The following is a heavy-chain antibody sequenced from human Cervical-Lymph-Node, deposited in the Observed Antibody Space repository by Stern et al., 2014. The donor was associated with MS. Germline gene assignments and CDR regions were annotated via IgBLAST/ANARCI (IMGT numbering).Heavy chain of an antibody. J-gene: IGHJ5*02. CDR1: GFPFSSYS. Sequence: VQLVQSGGGRVKPGGSRRLSCAASGFPFSSYSTNWVRQAPGKALEWVSSISSSSSYIYYADSVKGRFTISRDNAKNSLYLQMNSLRAEDTAVYYCARGKQFDPWGQGTLVTVSS. V-gene: IGHV3-21*01. D-gene: IGHD3-10*01. CDR2: ISSSSSYI. CDR3: ARGKQFDP.